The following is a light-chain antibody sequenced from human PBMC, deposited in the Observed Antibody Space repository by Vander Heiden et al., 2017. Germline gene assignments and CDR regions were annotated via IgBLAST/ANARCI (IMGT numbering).Light chain of an antibody. CDR1: QSISNW. Sequence: DIQMRQSPSTLSASVGDRVTIICRASQSISNWLAWYQQKPGKAPKLLIYQASNLDNGVPSRFSGSGSGTEFTLTINSLQPDDFATYYCQHYNNLSETFGQGTKVDVK. CDR3: QHYNNLSET. J-gene: IGKJ1*01. V-gene: IGKV1-5*03. CDR2: QAS.